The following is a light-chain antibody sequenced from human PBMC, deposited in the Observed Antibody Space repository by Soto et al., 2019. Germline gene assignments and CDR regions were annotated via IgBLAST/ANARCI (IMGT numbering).Light chain of an antibody. Sequence: EIVLAQSPGTLSLSPGQRATLSCRASQSVSRDYVAWYQHKPGQAPRLLIYAACSRPSGIPDRFGGSGSGTDFTLTISRLEPEDFALYYCQQYGSSPLTFGGGTRVECK. CDR2: AAC. V-gene: IGKV3-20*01. J-gene: IGKJ4*01. CDR1: QSVSRDY. CDR3: QQYGSSPLT.